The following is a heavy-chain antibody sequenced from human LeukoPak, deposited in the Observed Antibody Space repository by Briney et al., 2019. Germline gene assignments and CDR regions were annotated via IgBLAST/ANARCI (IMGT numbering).Heavy chain of an antibody. V-gene: IGHV3-30-3*01. CDR1: GFTFSSYA. D-gene: IGHD4-17*01. Sequence: GGSLRLSCAASGFTFSSYAMHWVRQAPGKGLEWVAVISYDGSNKYYADSVKGRFTISRDNSKNTLYLQMDSLRAEDTAVFYCARAYAVWGQGTLVTVSS. CDR2: ISYDGSNK. J-gene: IGHJ4*02. CDR3: ARAYAV.